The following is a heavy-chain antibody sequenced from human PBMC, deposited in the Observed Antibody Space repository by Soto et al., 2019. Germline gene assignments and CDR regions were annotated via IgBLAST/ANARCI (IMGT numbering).Heavy chain of an antibody. J-gene: IGHJ6*03. CDR3: ARAVVVVAASSPYYYYYYMDV. V-gene: IGHV4-34*01. Sequence: QVQLQQWGAGLLKPSETLSLTCAVYGGSFSGYYWNWIRQPPGKGLEWIGEINHSGGTKYNPSLKSRVTLSLDTSKNQFSLKLTSVTAADTAVYYCARAVVVVAASSPYYYYYYMDVWGKGTTVTVSS. CDR1: GGSFSGYY. CDR2: INHSGGT. D-gene: IGHD2-15*01.